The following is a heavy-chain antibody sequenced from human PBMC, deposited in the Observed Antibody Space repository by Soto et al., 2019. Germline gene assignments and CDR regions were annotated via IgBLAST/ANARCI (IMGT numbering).Heavy chain of an antibody. CDR1: GYTFTSYD. J-gene: IGHJ3*02. CDR2: MNPNSGNT. Sequence: ASVKVSCKASGYTFTSYDINWVRQATGQGLEWMGWMNPNSGNTGYAQKFQGRVTITRDTPASTVYMKLSSLRSEDTAVYYCVRGPSSGSFDIWGQGTLVTVSS. CDR3: VRGPSSGSFDI. V-gene: IGHV1-8*01. D-gene: IGHD3-22*01.